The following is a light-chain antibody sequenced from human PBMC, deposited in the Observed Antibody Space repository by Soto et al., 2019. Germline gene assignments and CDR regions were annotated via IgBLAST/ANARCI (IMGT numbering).Light chain of an antibody. J-gene: IGKJ1*01. CDR1: QNINNR. V-gene: IGKV1-5*03. CDR2: WAS. CDR3: QHFYTYSPWT. Sequence: DIQMTQSPSTLSASVGDRVTITCRASQNINNRLAWYQQRPGKYPKLLVYWASTLESGVLSRFSGSGSGTEFTLFTSGLQPDDFATYYCQHFYTYSPWTFGQGTKVEV.